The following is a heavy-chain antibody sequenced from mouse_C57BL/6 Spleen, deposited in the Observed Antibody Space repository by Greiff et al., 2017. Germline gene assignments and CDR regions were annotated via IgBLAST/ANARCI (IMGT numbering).Heavy chain of an antibody. CDR2: INPNNGGT. D-gene: IGHD3-1*01. CDR3: ARKGYFYYAMDY. J-gene: IGHJ4*01. CDR1: GYTFTDYY. Sequence: EVKLQQSGPELVKPGASVKISCKASGYTFTDYYMNWVKQSHGKSLEWIGDINPNNGGTSYNQKFKGKATLTVDKSSSTAYMELRSLTSEDSAVYYCARKGYFYYAMDYWGQGTSVTVSS. V-gene: IGHV1-26*01.